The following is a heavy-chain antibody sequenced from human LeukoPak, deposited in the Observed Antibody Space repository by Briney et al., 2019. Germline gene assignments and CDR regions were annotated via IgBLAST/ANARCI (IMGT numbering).Heavy chain of an antibody. CDR1: GGTFSSYA. CDR3: ARGSYYYDSSGPEAP. J-gene: IGHJ5*02. V-gene: IGHV1-69*04. CDR2: IIPIFGIA. Sequence: SVKVSCKASGGTFSSYAISWVRQAHGQGLEWMGRIIPIFGIANYAQKFQGRVTITADKSTSTAYMELSSLRSEDTAVYYCARGSYYYDSSGPEAPWGQGTLVTVSS. D-gene: IGHD3-22*01.